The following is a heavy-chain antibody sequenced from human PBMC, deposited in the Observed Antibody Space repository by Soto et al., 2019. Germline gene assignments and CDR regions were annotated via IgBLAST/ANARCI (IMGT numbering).Heavy chain of an antibody. V-gene: IGHV3-72*01. CDR2: SRDKVHSHTT. Sequence: EVQLAESGGGLVQPGGSLRLSCAASGFTFSDHYMDWVRQAPGKGLEWVGRSRDKVHSHTTEYAASVKGRFTISRGESENSLYLQMNSLKDEDTAVYYCARGVVSTGYFDYWGQGTLVTVSS. CDR3: ARGVVSTGYFDY. D-gene: IGHD5-12*01. CDR1: GFTFSDHY. J-gene: IGHJ4*02.